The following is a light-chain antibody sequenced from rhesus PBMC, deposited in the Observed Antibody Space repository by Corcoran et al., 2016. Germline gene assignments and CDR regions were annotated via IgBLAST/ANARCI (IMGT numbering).Light chain of an antibody. CDR2: KAS. V-gene: IGKV1-74*01. CDR1: DNVNNY. CDR3: QHGYGTPYS. Sequence: DIHMTQSPSSLSASVGDRVTITCRASDNVNNYLNWYQQKPGKAPKLLIYKASTLQSGVPSRFSGNGYGTDYTFTISSLQPEDVATYYCQHGYGTPYSFGQGTKVGIQ. J-gene: IGKJ2*01.